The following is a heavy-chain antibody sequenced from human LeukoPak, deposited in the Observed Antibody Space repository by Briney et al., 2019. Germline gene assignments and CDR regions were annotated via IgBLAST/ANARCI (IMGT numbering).Heavy chain of an antibody. J-gene: IGHJ4*02. Sequence: SGGSLRLSCAPSGFTLSSNYMSWVRQAPGKGLEWVSVIYSGGSTYYPDSVKGRFTISRDNSKNTLYLQMNSLRAEDTAMDYCARKEGSSWNYWGQGTLVTVSS. D-gene: IGHD6-13*01. CDR2: IYSGGST. CDR1: GFTLSSNY. V-gene: IGHV3-53*01. CDR3: ARKEGSSWNY.